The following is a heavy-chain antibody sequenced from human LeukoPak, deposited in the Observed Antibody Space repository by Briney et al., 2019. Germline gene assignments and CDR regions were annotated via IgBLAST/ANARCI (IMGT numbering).Heavy chain of an antibody. J-gene: IGHJ3*02. CDR1: GFTFSSYA. V-gene: IGHV3-23*01. D-gene: IGHD3-10*01. CDR3: AKDNTPSGFGEPNAFDI. CDR2: ISGSGGST. Sequence: PEGSLRLSCAASGFTFSSYAMSWVRQAPGKGLEWVSAISGSGGSTYYADSVKGRFTISRDNSKNTLYLQMNSLRAEDTAVYYCAKDNTPSGFGEPNAFDIWGQGTMVTVSS.